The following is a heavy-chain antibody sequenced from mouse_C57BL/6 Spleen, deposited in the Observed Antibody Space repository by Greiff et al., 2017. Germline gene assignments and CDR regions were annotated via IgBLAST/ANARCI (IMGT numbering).Heavy chain of an antibody. Sequence: VQLQQSGPGLVQPSQSLSITCTVSGFSLTSYGVHWVRQSPGKGLEWLGVIWRGGSTDYNAAFMSRLSITKDNSKSQVFFKMNRLQADDTAIYYCAGGVATGDYYAMDYWGQGTSVTVSS. CDR3: AGGVATGDYYAMDY. D-gene: IGHD1-1*02. V-gene: IGHV2-5*01. CDR2: IWRGGST. CDR1: GFSLTSYG. J-gene: IGHJ4*01.